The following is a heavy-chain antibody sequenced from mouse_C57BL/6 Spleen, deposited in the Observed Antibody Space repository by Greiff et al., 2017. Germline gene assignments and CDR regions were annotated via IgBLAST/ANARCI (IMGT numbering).Heavy chain of an antibody. CDR1: GYTFTSYG. CDR3: ARADSSGYEPYY. V-gene: IGHV1-81*01. J-gene: IGHJ2*01. CDR2: IYPRSGNT. D-gene: IGHD3-2*02. Sequence: QVQLKQSGAELARPGASVKLSCKASGYTFTSYGISWVKQRPGQGLEWIGEIYPRSGNTYYNEKFKGKATLTADKSSSTAYMELRSLTSEDSAVYFCARADSSGYEPYYWGQGTTLTVSS.